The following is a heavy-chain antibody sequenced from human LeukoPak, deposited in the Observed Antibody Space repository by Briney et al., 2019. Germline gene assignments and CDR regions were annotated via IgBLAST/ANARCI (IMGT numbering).Heavy chain of an antibody. Sequence: SVKVSCKASGGTFSSYAISWVRQAPGQGLEWMGGIIPIFGTANYAQKFQGRVTIIADESTSTAYMELSSLRSEDTAVYYCARARFCSGGSCYAPADYWGQGTLVTVSS. V-gene: IGHV1-69*13. J-gene: IGHJ4*02. CDR3: ARARFCSGGSCYAPADY. CDR1: GGTFSSYA. D-gene: IGHD2-15*01. CDR2: IIPIFGTA.